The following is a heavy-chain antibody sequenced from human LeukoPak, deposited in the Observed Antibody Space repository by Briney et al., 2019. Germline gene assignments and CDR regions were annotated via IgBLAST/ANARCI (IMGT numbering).Heavy chain of an antibody. Sequence: ASVKVSCKASGYAFTTTYINWVRQAPGQGLEWMGRINPYNGYTSYAQKFQGRVAMTTDSSTSIAYMDLASLTSDDMAVYYCARGGTYYPCIDYWGQGTLVTDS. D-gene: IGHD1-26*01. CDR1: GYAFTTTY. J-gene: IGHJ4*02. V-gene: IGHV1-18*03. CDR3: ARGGTYYPCIDY. CDR2: INPYNGYT.